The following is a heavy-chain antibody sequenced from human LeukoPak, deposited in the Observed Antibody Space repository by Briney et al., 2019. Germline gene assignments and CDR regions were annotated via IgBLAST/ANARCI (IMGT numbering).Heavy chain of an antibody. Sequence: SETLSLTCTASGGSISDYSWTWLRRPAGEGLEWIGLIYANGSSNYNPSLKSRVTMSADTSENQFSLKLSSVTATDTAVYYCARVLHYYESSRSFAFDFWGQGTLVTVSS. V-gene: IGHV4-4*07. D-gene: IGHD3-22*01. CDR2: IYANGSS. CDR3: ARVLHYYESSRSFAFDF. CDR1: GGSISDYS. J-gene: IGHJ4*02.